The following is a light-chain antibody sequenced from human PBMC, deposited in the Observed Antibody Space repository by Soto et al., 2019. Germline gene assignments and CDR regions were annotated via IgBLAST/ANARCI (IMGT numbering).Light chain of an antibody. J-gene: IGLJ3*02. V-gene: IGLV2-14*01. CDR3: SSFTTSKTWV. CDR1: SSDDGAYDY. CDR2: EVS. Sequence: QSALTQPASVSGSPGQSITISCTGTSSDDGAYDYVSWYQQHPGKAPKFMLYEVSNRPSGLSDRFSGSKSGNTASLTISGLQAEDEADYYCSSFTTSKTWVFGGGTKLTVL.